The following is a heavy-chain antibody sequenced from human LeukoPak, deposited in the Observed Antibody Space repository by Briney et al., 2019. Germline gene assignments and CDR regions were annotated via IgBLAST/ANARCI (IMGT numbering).Heavy chain of an antibody. V-gene: IGHV3-7*01. D-gene: IGHD5-18*01. J-gene: IGHJ6*03. CDR1: GFTFSSYA. CDR2: IKQDGSEK. CDR3: ARDARIQVWLVSGLDYYYYMDV. Sequence: GGSLRLSCAASGFTFSSYAMSWVRQAPGKGLEWVANIKQDGSEKYYVDSVKGRFTISRDNAKNSLYLQMNSLRAEDTAVYYCARDARIQVWLVSGLDYYYYMDVWGKGTTVTVSS.